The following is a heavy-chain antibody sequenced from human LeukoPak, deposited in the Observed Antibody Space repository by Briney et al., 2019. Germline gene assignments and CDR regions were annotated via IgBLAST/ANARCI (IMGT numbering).Heavy chain of an antibody. J-gene: IGHJ2*01. D-gene: IGHD3-16*01. CDR1: GFTSSR. V-gene: IGHV3-30*14. Sequence: GGALTLSCPACGFTSSRIHWVRLAPANGLEGAAVISFDGGTMFYADSVRGRFTVSRDSSESTFFLQMSSLRAEDTAVYYCAREAKWGEWYFDLWGRGTLVRVSS. CDR2: ISFDGGTM. CDR3: AREAKWGEWYFDL.